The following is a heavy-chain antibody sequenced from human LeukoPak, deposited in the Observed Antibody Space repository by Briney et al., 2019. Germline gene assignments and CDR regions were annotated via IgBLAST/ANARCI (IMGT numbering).Heavy chain of an antibody. CDR3: ARGDKFSGDY. J-gene: IGHJ4*02. CDR1: GFTFSTYW. Sequence: GGSLRLSCAASGFTFSTYWMTWVRQAPGKGLDLVANINQDGNKEYYVDSVKGRFTISRDNANNSLYLQMNSLRDEDTAVYYCARGDKFSGDYWGQGTLVTVSS. V-gene: IGHV3-7*04. D-gene: IGHD2-15*01. CDR2: INQDGNKE.